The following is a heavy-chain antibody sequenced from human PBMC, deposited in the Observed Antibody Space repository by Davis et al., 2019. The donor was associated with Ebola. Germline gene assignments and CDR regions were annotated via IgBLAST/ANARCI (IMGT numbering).Heavy chain of an antibody. Sequence: PGGSLRLSCPASGFTFSNYAMNWVRQAPGKGLEWFSYISSSSSTINYADSVKGRFTISRDNAKNSLYLQMNSLRDEDTAVYYWARGELGGDYYGQGTLVTVSS. CDR1: GFTFSNYA. V-gene: IGHV3-48*02. D-gene: IGHD1-7*01. J-gene: IGHJ4*02. CDR3: ARGELGGDY. CDR2: ISSSSSTI.